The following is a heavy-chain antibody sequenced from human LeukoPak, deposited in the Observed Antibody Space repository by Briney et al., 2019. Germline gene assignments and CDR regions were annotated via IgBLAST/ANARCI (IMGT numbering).Heavy chain of an antibody. V-gene: IGHV3-23*01. D-gene: IGHD5-18*01. J-gene: IGHJ6*03. CDR1: GFTFSSYG. Sequence: GGSLRLSCAASGFTFSSYGMSWVRQAPGKGLEWVSAISGSGGSTYYADSVKGRFTISRDNAKNSLYLQMNSLRAEDTAVYYCARGGYGPDYYYYYYMDVWGKGTTVTVSS. CDR2: ISGSGGST. CDR3: ARGGYGPDYYYYYYMDV.